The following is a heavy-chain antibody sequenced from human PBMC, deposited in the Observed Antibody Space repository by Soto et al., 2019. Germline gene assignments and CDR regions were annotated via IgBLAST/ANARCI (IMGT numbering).Heavy chain of an antibody. CDR2: MNPNSGNT. D-gene: IGHD3-10*01. CDR1: GYTFTSYD. Sequence: GASVKVSCKASGYTFTSYDINWVRQATGQGLEWMGWMNPNSGNTGYAQKFQGRVTMTRNTSISTAYMELSSLRSEDTAVYYCARGLMVRGVIITFHSGFDPWGQGTLVTVSS. V-gene: IGHV1-8*01. CDR3: ARGLMVRGVIITFHSGFDP. J-gene: IGHJ5*02.